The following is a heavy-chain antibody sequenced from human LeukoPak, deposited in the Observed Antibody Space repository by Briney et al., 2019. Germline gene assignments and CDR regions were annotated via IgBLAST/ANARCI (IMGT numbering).Heavy chain of an antibody. V-gene: IGHV3-23*01. Sequence: GGSLRLSCAASGFTFSSYAMSWVRQAPGKGLEWVSAISGSGGSTYYTDSVKGQFTISRDNSNNTLYMQMNSLRAEDTAVYYCAKATKNWGSGNYFDYWGQGTLVTVSS. J-gene: IGHJ4*02. CDR1: GFTFSSYA. D-gene: IGHD7-27*01. CDR3: AKATKNWGSGNYFDY. CDR2: ISGSGGST.